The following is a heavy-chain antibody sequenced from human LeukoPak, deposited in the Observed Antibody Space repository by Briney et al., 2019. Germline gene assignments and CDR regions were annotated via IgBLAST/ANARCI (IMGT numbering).Heavy chain of an antibody. CDR3: ARSVVVVAATQYYFDY. D-gene: IGHD2-15*01. CDR1: GGTFSSYA. V-gene: IGHV1-69*13. J-gene: IGHJ4*02. CDR2: IIPIFGTA. Sequence: ASVRVSCKASGGTFSSYAISWVRQAPGQGLEWMGGIIPIFGTANYAQKFQGRVTITADESTSTAYMELSSLRSEDTAVYYCARSVVVVAATQYYFDYWGQGTLVTVPS.